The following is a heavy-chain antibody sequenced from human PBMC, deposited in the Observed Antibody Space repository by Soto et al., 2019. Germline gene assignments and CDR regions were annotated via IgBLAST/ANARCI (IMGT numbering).Heavy chain of an antibody. Sequence: SGGSLRLSCAASGFTFNNYGMNWVRQAPGKGLEWVSGISGSAGSTDYADSVKGRFIISRDNFKNTLHLQMNSLRAEDTAVYYCARAGVRGFFVPVYYGLDVWGHGTTVTVSS. V-gene: IGHV3-23*01. J-gene: IGHJ6*02. D-gene: IGHD3-10*01. CDR1: GFTFNNYG. CDR2: ISGSAGST. CDR3: ARAGVRGFFVPVYYGLDV.